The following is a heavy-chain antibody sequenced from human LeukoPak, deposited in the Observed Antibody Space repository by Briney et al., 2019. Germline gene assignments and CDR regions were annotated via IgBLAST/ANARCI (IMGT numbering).Heavy chain of an antibody. J-gene: IGHJ6*02. CDR3: ARDNLSPVTGYYYGMDV. CDR2: IYYSGST. CDR1: GGSISSYY. Sequence: SETLSLTCTVSGGSISSYYWSWIRQPPGKGLEWIGYIYYSGSTNYNPSLKSRVTISVDTSKNQFSLKLSSVTAADTAVYYCARDNLSPVTGYYYGMDVWGQVTTVTVSS. D-gene: IGHD4-17*01. V-gene: IGHV4-59*01.